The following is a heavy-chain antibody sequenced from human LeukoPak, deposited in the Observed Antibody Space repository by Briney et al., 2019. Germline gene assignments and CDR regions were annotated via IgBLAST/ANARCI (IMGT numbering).Heavy chain of an antibody. CDR2: IYHSGST. CDR1: GVSFKSYH. D-gene: IGHD3-3*01. J-gene: IGHJ4*02. CDR3: ARQPSRYYDFWSGTHTYYFDY. Sequence: SETLSLTCAVDGVSFKSYHWSWIRQPPGKGLEWIGSIYHSGSTYYNPSLKSRVTISVDTSKNQFSLKLSSVTAADTAVYYCARQPSRYYDFWSGTHTYYFDYWGQGTLVTVSS. V-gene: IGHV4-38-2*01.